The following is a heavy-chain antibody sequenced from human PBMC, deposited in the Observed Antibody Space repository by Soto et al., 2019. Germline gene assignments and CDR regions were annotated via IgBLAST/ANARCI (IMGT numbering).Heavy chain of an antibody. CDR1: GFTFSSYW. CDR2: IKQDGSEK. Sequence: WGSLRLSCAASGFTFSSYWMTWVRQAPGEGLEWVAKIKQDGSEKYLVDSVKGRFTISRDNAKNSLYLQMNSLRAEDTAVYYCARGTDYNYLWGKGTTVTVSS. J-gene: IGHJ6*04. D-gene: IGHD3-16*01. CDR3: ARGTDYNYL. V-gene: IGHV3-7*04.